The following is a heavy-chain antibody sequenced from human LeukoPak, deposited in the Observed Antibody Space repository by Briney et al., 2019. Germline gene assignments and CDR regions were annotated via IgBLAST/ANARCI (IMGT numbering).Heavy chain of an antibody. J-gene: IGHJ4*02. D-gene: IGHD3-3*01. V-gene: IGHV3-21*01. CDR2: ISSSSTYI. CDR3: ARGNDFWSGYPFDY. CDR1: GFTFSSYS. Sequence: GGSLRLSCAASGFTFSSYSMNWARQAPGRGLEWVSSISSSSTYIYYADSVKGRFTISRDNAKNSLYLQMNSLRAEDTAVYYCARGNDFWSGYPFDYWGQGTLVTVSS.